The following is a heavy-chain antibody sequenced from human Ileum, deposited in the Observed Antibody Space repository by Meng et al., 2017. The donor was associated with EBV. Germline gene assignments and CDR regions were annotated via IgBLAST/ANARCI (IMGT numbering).Heavy chain of an antibody. Sequence: QGEVEECGPGVARPSGDLSLTCGVSGGPISRSDRGRWVRQPPGKVLELIGQSSHCESTNYRPSLKSRVTISLDKSKSQLSLKLNSVTAADTAVYYWASSDYYRSDYWGQGTLVTVSS. J-gene: IGHJ4*02. CDR2: SSHCEST. CDR1: GGPISRSDR. CDR3: ASSDYYRSDY. V-gene: IGHV4-4*02. D-gene: IGHD3-22*01.